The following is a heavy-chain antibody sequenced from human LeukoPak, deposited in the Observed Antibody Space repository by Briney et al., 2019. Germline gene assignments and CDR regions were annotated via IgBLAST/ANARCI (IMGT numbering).Heavy chain of an antibody. J-gene: IGHJ4*02. Sequence: SETLSLTCTVSGGSISSYYWSWIRQPPGKGLEWIGYIYYSGSTNYNPSLKSRVTISVDTSKNQFSLRLSSVTAADTAVYYCARDVDDSSGYHLDYWGQGTLATVSS. CDR2: IYYSGST. CDR3: ARDVDDSSGYHLDY. CDR1: GGSISSYY. D-gene: IGHD3-22*01. V-gene: IGHV4-59*12.